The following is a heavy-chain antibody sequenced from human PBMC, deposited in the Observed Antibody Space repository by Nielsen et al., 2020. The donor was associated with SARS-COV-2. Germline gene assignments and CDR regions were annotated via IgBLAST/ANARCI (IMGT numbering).Heavy chain of an antibody. CDR1: GFTFSSYW. Sequence: GGSLRLSCATSGFTFSSYWMSWVRQAPGKGLEWVANIKQDGSEKYYVDSVKGRFSISRDNAKNSLSLQMNSLRAEDTAFYYCARDRPKYSSKWYDWFDPWGQGTLVTVS. CDR2: IKQDGSEK. D-gene: IGHD6-13*01. V-gene: IGHV3-7*03. CDR3: ARDRPKYSSKWYDWFDP. J-gene: IGHJ5*02.